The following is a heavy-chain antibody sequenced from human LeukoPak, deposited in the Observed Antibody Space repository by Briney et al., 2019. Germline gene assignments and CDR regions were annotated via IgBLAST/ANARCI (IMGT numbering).Heavy chain of an antibody. CDR3: ARLYYDSSGYHIILDY. D-gene: IGHD3-22*01. J-gene: IGHJ4*02. CDR2: IYYSGST. CDR1: GGSISSYY. V-gene: IGHV4-59*01. Sequence: SETLSLTCTVSGGSISSYYWSWIRQPPGKGLEWIGYIYYSGSTNYNPSLKSRVTISVDTSKNQFSLKLSSVTAADTAVYYCARLYYDSSGYHIILDYWGQGTLVTVSS.